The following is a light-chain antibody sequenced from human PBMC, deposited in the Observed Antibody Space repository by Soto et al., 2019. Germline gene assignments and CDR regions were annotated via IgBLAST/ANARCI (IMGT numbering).Light chain of an antibody. CDR1: RSFASSY. CDR2: AAS. J-gene: IGKJ2*01. CDR3: HHYDSSPPYT. Sequence: EIVLTQSPATLSLSQGERATLSCRASRSFASSYLAWYQHKPGQAPRLLIYAASNRATGIPDMFIGSGSGTDFTLTISRLEPDDSAVYYCHHYDSSPPYTFGQGTKLEIK. V-gene: IGKV3-20*01.